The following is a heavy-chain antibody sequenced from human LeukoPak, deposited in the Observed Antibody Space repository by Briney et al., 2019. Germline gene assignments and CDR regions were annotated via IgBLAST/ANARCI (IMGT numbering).Heavy chain of an antibody. CDR2: IYSGGST. V-gene: IGHV3-53*01. CDR1: GFTVSSNY. CDR3: ARTYYYDSSGYYLYYFDY. J-gene: IGHJ4*02. D-gene: IGHD3-22*01. Sequence: GGSLRLSCAASGFTVSSNYMSWVRQAPGKGLKWVSVIYSGGSTYYADSVKGRFTISRDNSKNTLYLQMNSLRAEDTAVYYCARTYYYDSSGYYLYYFDYWGQGTLVTVSS.